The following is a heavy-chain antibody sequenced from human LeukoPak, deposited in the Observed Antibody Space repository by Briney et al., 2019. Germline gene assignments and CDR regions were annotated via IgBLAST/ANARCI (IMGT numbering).Heavy chain of an antibody. CDR3: ARDQTDCSSSSCHNFHYGMDV. J-gene: IGHJ6*02. V-gene: IGHV1-24*01. D-gene: IGHD2-2*01. Sequence: ASVKVSCKVSGYTLTELSMHWVRQAPGKGLEWMGGFDPEDGETIYAQKFQGRITMTRDTSTSTVYMELSSLRSEDTAVYYCARDQTDCSSSSCHNFHYGMDVWGQGTTVTVSS. CDR2: FDPEDGET. CDR1: GYTLTELS.